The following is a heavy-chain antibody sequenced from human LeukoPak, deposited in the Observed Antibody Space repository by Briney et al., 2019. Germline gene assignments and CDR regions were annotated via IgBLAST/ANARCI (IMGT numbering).Heavy chain of an antibody. CDR1: LLGFSAYG. Sequence: PGGSLRLSCAVSLLGFSAYGVPSVAQATGKGLEWVSFIWSDGNNKKYGDSVKGRFTISRDNSNNMLYLQMDSLRPEDTCVYYSAKDPDESVPGFSMDVWGKGTTVIVSS. CDR3: AKDPDESVPGFSMDV. D-gene: IGHD2/OR15-2a*01. J-gene: IGHJ6*03. V-gene: IGHV3-30*02. CDR2: IWSDGNNK.